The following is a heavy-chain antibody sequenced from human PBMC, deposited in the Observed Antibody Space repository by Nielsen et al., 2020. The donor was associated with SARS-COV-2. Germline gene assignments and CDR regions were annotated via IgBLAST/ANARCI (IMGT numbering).Heavy chain of an antibody. V-gene: IGHV1-2*02. CDR2: INPDSGGT. Sequence: ASVKVSCKASGYTFTGHYMHWVRQSPGQGFEWMGWINPDSGGTIYAQKFQGRVTMTRDTSITTAYMELSSLRSDDTAVYYCATYYDILTGYSPPFDYWGQGTLVTVSS. CDR3: ATYYDILTGYSPPFDY. D-gene: IGHD3-9*01. CDR1: GYTFTGHY. J-gene: IGHJ4*02.